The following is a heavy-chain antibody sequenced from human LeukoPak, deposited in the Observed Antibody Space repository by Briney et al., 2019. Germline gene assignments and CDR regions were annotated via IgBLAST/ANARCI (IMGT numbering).Heavy chain of an antibody. J-gene: IGHJ4*02. V-gene: IGHV1-18*01. CDR2: ISAYNGNT. CDR1: GYTFTSYG. CDR3: ARGGYCSSTSCYTGNFDY. Sequence: ASVKVSCKASGYTFTSYGISWVRQAPGQGLEWMGWISAYNGNTNYAQKLQGRVTMTTDTSTSTAYMELRSLRSDDTAVYYCARGGYCSSTSCYTGNFDYWGQGTLVTVSS. D-gene: IGHD2-2*02.